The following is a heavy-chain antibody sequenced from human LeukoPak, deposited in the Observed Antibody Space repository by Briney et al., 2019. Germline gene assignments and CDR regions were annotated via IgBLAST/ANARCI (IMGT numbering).Heavy chain of an antibody. D-gene: IGHD3-22*01. V-gene: IGHV4-34*01. CDR3: ARVPGGYDSSGYYYFED. J-gene: IGHJ4*02. Sequence: SETLSLTCAVYGGSFSGYYWSWIRQPPGKGLEWIGEINHSGSNNYNPSLKSRVTISVDTSKNQFSLKLSSVTAADTAVYYCARVPGGYDSSGYYYFEDWGQGTLVTVP. CDR2: INHSGSN. CDR1: GGSFSGYY.